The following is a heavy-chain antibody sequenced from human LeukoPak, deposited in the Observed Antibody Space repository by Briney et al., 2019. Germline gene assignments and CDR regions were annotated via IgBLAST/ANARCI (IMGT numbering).Heavy chain of an antibody. CDR2: IYGGGST. D-gene: IGHD3-22*01. Sequence: GGSLRLSCAASGFTVSSNYVTWVRQAPGKGLEWVSVIYGGGSTYYTDSVKGRFTISRDNSKNKVYLQMNSLRAEDTAVYYCARVSYYYESSGPYFEYWGQGTLVTVSS. V-gene: IGHV3-66*01. CDR3: ARVSYYYESSGPYFEY. J-gene: IGHJ4*02. CDR1: GFTVSSNY.